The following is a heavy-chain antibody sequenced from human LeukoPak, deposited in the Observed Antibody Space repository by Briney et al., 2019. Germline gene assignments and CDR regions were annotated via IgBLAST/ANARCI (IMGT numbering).Heavy chain of an antibody. CDR3: ARDQINGDSSYNWFDP. D-gene: IGHD4-17*01. CDR2: INPNSGGT. CDR1: GYTFTGYY. J-gene: IGHJ5*02. Sequence: GASVKVSCKASGYTFTGYYMHWVRQAPGQGLEWMGWINPNSGGTNYAQKFQGRVTMTRDTSISTAYMELRRLRSDDTAVYYCARDQINGDSSYNWFDPWGQGTLVTVSS. V-gene: IGHV1-2*02.